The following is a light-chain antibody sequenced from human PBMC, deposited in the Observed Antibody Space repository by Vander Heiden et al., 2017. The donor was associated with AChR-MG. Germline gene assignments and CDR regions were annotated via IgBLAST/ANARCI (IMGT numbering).Light chain of an antibody. V-gene: IGLV3-1*01. Sequence: YELTQPRPLSVAPGQTASITCSGDKFGDNYASWFQPKPGHSSVLVIYQDSKRHSGIPVRFSGSNSGNTATLTISGTQAMDEADYYCQAWDSSTAWVFGGVTKLTVL. CDR2: QDS. J-gene: IGLJ2*01. CDR3: QAWDSSTAWV. CDR1: KFGDNY.